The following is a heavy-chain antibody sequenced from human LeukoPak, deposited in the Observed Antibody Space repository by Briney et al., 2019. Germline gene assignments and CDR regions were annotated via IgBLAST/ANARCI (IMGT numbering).Heavy chain of an antibody. V-gene: IGHV4-34*01. CDR1: GGSFSGYY. D-gene: IGHD5-18*01. J-gene: IGHJ4*02. CDR3: ASLATAMAPFDY. Sequence: PSETLSLTCAVYGGSFSGYYWSWIRQPPGKGLEWIGEINHSGSTNYNPSLKGRVTISVDTSKNQFSLKLSSVTAADTAVYYCASLATAMAPFDYWGQGTLVTVSS. CDR2: INHSGST.